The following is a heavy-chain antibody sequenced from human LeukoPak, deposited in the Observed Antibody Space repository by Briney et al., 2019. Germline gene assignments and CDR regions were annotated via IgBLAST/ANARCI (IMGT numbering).Heavy chain of an antibody. CDR1: GFTFSSYG. V-gene: IGHV3-30*02. CDR3: AKASEQLRNAFDI. CDR2: IRYDGSNK. J-gene: IGHJ3*02. D-gene: IGHD6-6*01. Sequence: GGSLRLSCAASGFTFSSYGMHWVRQAPGKGLEWVAFIRYDGSNKYYADSVKGRFTISRDNSKNTLYLQMNSLRAEDTAVYYCAKASEQLRNAFDIWGQGTMVTVSS.